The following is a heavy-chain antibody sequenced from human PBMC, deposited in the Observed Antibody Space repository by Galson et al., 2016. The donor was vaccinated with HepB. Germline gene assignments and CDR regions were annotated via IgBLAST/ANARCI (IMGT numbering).Heavy chain of an antibody. V-gene: IGHV3-23*01. CDR1: GFTFTDYP. J-gene: IGHJ3*02. D-gene: IGHD6-19*01. CDR2: VGTGHFT. Sequence: SLRLSCATSGFTFTDYPMTWVRQAPGKGLEWVSTVGTGHFTHYADSVKGRFIVSRDNSENTLYLQMNSLRADDTALYFCAREGYSSGHCGAFDIWGRGTVVAASS. CDR3: AREGYSSGHCGAFDI.